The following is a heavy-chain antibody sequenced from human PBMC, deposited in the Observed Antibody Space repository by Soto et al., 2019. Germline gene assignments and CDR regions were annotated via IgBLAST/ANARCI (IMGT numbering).Heavy chain of an antibody. CDR2: SNSDGSST. Sequence: EVQLVESGGGLVQPGGSLRLSCAASGFTFSSYWMHWVRQAPGKGLVWVSRSNSDGSSTSYADYVKGRFTISRDNAKNPLYLEMNSLRGEGTAVYYCARGGGINWYFDLWGRGTLVTVSS. CDR3: ARGGGINWYFDL. V-gene: IGHV3-74*01. CDR1: GFTFSSYW. D-gene: IGHD2-15*01. J-gene: IGHJ2*01.